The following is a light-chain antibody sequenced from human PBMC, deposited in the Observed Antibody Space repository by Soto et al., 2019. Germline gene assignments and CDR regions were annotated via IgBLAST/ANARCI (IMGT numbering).Light chain of an antibody. CDR3: QHMRT. Sequence: DIQMTQSPSTLSASVGDTVTVTCRASQSVSGWLAWYQQKPGEAPKLLIYDASALPRGVPSKFSGSGFGTEFSLTISSLQPDDVGSYYCQHMRTFGQGTKVDIK. CDR1: QSVSGW. V-gene: IGKV1-5*01. J-gene: IGKJ1*01. CDR2: DAS.